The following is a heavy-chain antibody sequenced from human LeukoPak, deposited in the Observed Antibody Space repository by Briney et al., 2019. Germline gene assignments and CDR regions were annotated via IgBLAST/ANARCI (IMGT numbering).Heavy chain of an antibody. CDR1: GGSFSNYY. CDR3: APIFGDYSDFDS. J-gene: IGHJ4*02. V-gene: IGHV4-34*01. CDR2: ITHRGRT. D-gene: IGHD4-17*01. Sequence: SETLSLTCAVYGGSFSNYYLSWVRQPPGKGLEWIGEITHRGRTNYNPSLKSRVTISVDTSKNQFSLRLSSVAAADTAVYYCAPIFGDYSDFDSWGQGTLVTVSS.